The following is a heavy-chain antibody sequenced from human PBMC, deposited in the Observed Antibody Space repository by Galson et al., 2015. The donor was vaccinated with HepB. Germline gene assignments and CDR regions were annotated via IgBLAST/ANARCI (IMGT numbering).Heavy chain of an antibody. CDR1: GGTFSSYA. J-gene: IGHJ6*02. D-gene: IGHD1-26*01. V-gene: IGHV1-69*04. CDR3: ATPKGEWELLPPIYYYYGMDV. CDR2: IIPILGIA. Sequence: SVKVSCKASGGTFSSYAISWVRQAPGQGLEWMGRIIPILGIANYAQKFQGRVTITADKSTSTAYMELSSLRSDDTAVYYCATPKGEWELLPPIYYYYGMDVWGQGTTVTVSS.